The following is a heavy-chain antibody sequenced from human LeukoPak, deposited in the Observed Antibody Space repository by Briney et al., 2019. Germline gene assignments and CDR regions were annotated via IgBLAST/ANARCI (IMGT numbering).Heavy chain of an antibody. D-gene: IGHD6-19*01. CDR1: GYTFTSYD. J-gene: IGHJ6*02. Sequence: ASVKVSCEASGYTFTSYDINWVRQATGQGLEWMGWMNPNSGNTGYAQKFQGRVTMTRNTSISTAYMELSSLRSEDTAVYYCASAGIAVAGNYYGMDVWGQGTTVTVSS. CDR3: ASAGIAVAGNYYGMDV. V-gene: IGHV1-8*01. CDR2: MNPNSGNT.